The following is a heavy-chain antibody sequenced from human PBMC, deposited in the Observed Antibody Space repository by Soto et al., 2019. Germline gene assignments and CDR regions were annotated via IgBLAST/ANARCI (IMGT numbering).Heavy chain of an antibody. CDR2: ISYDGSNK. J-gene: IGHJ5*02. D-gene: IGHD3-10*01. V-gene: IGHV3-30-3*01. CDR3: ARVSSPGPTYYYGSGSLAGNWFDP. Sequence: QVQLVESGGGVVQPGRSLRLSCAASGFTFSSYAMHWVRQAPGKGLEWVAVISYDGSNKYYADSVKGRFTISRDNSKNTRYLQMNSLRDEDTAVYYCARVSSPGPTYYYGSGSLAGNWFDPWGQGTLVTVSS. CDR1: GFTFSSYA.